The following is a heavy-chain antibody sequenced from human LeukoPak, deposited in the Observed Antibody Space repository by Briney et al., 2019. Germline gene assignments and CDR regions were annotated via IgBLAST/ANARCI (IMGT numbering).Heavy chain of an antibody. CDR3: TRKGGHFDY. CDR2: VYYNGSA. Sequence: PSETLSLTCTVSGDSINYYYWRWIRQSPGKGLECIGYVYYNGSAKYNPSLKSRVPISVDMSKNQFSLKVSSVTAADSAIYYCTRKGGHFDYWGEGALVTVSS. D-gene: IGHD2-15*01. V-gene: IGHV4-59*01. CDR1: GDSINYYY. J-gene: IGHJ4*02.